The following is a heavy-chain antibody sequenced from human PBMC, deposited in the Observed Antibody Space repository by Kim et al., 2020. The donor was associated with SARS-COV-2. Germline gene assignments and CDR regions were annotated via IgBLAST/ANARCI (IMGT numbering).Heavy chain of an antibody. CDR1: GGTFSSYA. J-gene: IGHJ4*02. D-gene: IGHD5-18*01. CDR2: IIPIFGTA. Sequence: SVKVSCKASGGTFSSYAISWVRQAPGQGLEWMGGIIPIFGTANYAQKFQGRVTITADESTSTAYMELRSLRSEDTAVYYCATGHFHVDTAMGNAPWDYWGQGTLVTVSS. V-gene: IGHV1-69*13. CDR3: ATGHFHVDTAMGNAPWDY.